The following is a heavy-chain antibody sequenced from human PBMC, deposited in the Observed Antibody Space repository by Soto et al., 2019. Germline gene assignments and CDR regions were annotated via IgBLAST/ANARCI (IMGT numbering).Heavy chain of an antibody. CDR2: IDWDDDK. V-gene: IGHV2-70*01. CDR1: GFSLSTSGMC. D-gene: IGHD1-1*01. J-gene: IGHJ6*02. Sequence: SGPTLVNPTQTLTLTCTFSGFSLSTSGMCVSWIRQPPGKALEWLALIDWDDDKYYSTSLKTRLTISKDTSKNQVVLTMTNMDPVDTATYYCARITTRQYYYGMDAWGQGTTVTVSS. CDR3: ARITTRQYYYGMDA.